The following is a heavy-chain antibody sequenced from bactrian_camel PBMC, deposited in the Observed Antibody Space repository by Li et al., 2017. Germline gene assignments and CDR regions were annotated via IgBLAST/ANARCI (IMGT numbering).Heavy chain of an antibody. CDR2: IATGSGIT. V-gene: IGHV3S1*01. J-gene: IGHJ6*01. CDR3: VKDLSVVVFVGFGH. D-gene: IGHD7*01. CDR1: GYSHSNNC. Sequence: LVESGGGSVQAGGSLRLSCNGFGYSHSNNCVGWFRQAPGKEREGVASIATGSGITYYADSVKGRFTISRDNAKNTLYLQLNNLEIEDTAMYYCVKDLSVVVFVGFGHWGQGTQVTVS.